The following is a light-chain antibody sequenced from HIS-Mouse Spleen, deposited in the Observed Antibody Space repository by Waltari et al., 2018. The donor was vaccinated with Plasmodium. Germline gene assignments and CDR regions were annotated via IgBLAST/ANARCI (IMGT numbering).Light chain of an antibody. V-gene: IGLV2-23*01. CDR1: SSDVGRYNL. CDR3: CSYAGSSTNWV. J-gene: IGLJ3*02. CDR2: EGS. Sequence: QSALTQPASVSGSPGQSITISCTGTSSDVGRYNLVSWYQQHPGKAPKRMIYEGSKRPSGVSNRFSGSKSGNTASLTISGLQAEDEADYYCCSYAGSSTNWVVGGGTKLTVL.